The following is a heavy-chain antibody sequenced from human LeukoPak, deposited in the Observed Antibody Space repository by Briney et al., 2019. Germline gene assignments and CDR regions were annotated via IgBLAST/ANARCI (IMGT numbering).Heavy chain of an antibody. CDR1: GFTFSSYA. Sequence: PGGSLRLSCAASGFTFSSYAMSWVRQAPGKGLEWVSAISGSGGSTYYADSVKGRFTISRDNSKNTLYLQMNSLRAEDTAVYYCAKDRSLGVDDILTFIIDAFDIWGQGTMVTVSS. V-gene: IGHV3-23*01. D-gene: IGHD3-9*01. CDR2: ISGSGGST. J-gene: IGHJ3*02. CDR3: AKDRSLGVDDILTFIIDAFDI.